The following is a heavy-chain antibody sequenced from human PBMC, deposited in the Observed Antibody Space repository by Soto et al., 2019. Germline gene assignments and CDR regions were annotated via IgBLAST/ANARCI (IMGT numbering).Heavy chain of an antibody. V-gene: IGHV1-3*01. CDR1: GYTFTSYA. Sequence: GASVKVSCKASGYTFTSYAMHWVRQAPGQRLEWMGWINAGNGNTKYSQKFQGRVTITRDTSASTAYMELSSLRSEDTAVYYCARDLAHSVVVIPNDAFDIWGQGTMVTVSS. J-gene: IGHJ3*02. D-gene: IGHD3-22*01. CDR3: ARDLAHSVVVIPNDAFDI. CDR2: INAGNGNT.